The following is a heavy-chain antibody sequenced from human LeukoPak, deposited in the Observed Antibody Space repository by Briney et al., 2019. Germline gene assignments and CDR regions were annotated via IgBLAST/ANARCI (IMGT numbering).Heavy chain of an antibody. CDR3: AKDGPEKFSSPFDY. J-gene: IGHJ4*02. Sequence: GGSLRLSCAASGFTFDDYAMHWVRQAPGKGLEWVSGISWNSGTIAYADSVKGRFTISRDNAKNSLYLQMNSLRAEDTAVYYCAKDGPEKFSSPFDYWGQGTLVTVSS. D-gene: IGHD6-6*01. CDR2: ISWNSGTI. CDR1: GFTFDDYA. V-gene: IGHV3-9*01.